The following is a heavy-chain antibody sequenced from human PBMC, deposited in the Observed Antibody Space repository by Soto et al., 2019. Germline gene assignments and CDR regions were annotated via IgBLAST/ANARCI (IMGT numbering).Heavy chain of an antibody. CDR3: ARTLPNRQLFDS. J-gene: IGHJ4*02. Sequence: SETLSLTCTVSGGFIWGWIRQSPDKGLEWIGYIYNSGRYNYNPSLESRLTISIDTSKNQFSLRLASVTAADTAVYYCARTLPNRQLFDSWCKGTLVTVSS. D-gene: IGHD1-1*01. CDR2: IYNSGRY. V-gene: IGHV4-59*01. CDR1: GGFI.